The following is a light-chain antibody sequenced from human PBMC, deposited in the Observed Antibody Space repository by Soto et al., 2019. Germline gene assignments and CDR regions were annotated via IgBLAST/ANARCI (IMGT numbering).Light chain of an antibody. CDR2: DAS. CDR1: QSVSSY. CDR3: QQRRKWTPWT. J-gene: IGKJ1*01. Sequence: EIVLTQSPATLSLSPGERATLSCRASQSVSSYLAWYQQKPGHAPRLLIYDASNRATGIPARFSGSGSGTDFTLTISSLEPEDFAVYYCQQRRKWTPWTCGQGTKVEIK. V-gene: IGKV3-11*01.